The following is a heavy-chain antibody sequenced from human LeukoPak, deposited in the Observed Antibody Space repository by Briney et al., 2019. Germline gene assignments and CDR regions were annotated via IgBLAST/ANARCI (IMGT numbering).Heavy chain of an antibody. CDR3: ARGKGTSAVLFPY. Sequence: SGTLYLTCAVSGGSISSSNWWSWVRQPPGKGLEWIGEIYPSGSTNYNPSLKSRVTISIDKSENQFSLKLSSVTAADTAVYYCARGKGTSAVLFPYWGQGTLVTVSS. V-gene: IGHV4-4*02. CDR2: IYPSGST. CDR1: GGSISSSNW. J-gene: IGHJ4*02. D-gene: IGHD2-2*01.